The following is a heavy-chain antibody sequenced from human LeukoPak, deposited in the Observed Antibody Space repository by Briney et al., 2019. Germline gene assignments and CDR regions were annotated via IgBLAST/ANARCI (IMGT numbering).Heavy chain of an antibody. CDR1: GFTFDDYG. V-gene: IGHV3-20*04. J-gene: IGHJ4*02. Sequence: GGSLRLSCAASGFTFDDYGMSWVRQAPGKGLEWVSGINWNGGSTGYADSVKGRFTISRDNAKNSLYLQMNGLRAEDTALYYCARADSTGYFLGHFDYWGQGTLVTVSS. CDR3: ARADSTGYFLGHFDY. CDR2: INWNGGST. D-gene: IGHD3-22*01.